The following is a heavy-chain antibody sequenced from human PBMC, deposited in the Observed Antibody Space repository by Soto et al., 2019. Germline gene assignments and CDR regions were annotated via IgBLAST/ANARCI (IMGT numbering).Heavy chain of an antibody. CDR3: AREVNSSPARGPNWFDP. CDR1: GDSINNSHW. V-gene: IGHV4-4*02. CDR2: TYHSGTT. Sequence: QVQLQESGPGLVQPSGTLSLTCAVSGDSINNSHWWSWVRQTPGKGLEWIGETYHSGTTNYNPSLKVRVNISIDKSKNQFSLKMNSVTAADTAVYYCAREVNSSPARGPNWFDPWGQGTLITVYS. J-gene: IGHJ5*02. D-gene: IGHD6-13*01.